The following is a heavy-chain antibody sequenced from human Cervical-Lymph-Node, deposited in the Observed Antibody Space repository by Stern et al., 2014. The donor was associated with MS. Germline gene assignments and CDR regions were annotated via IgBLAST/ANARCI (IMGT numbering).Heavy chain of an antibody. V-gene: IGHV3-23*04. CDR2: MSRSGDYT. CDR3: ATGGISDS. Sequence: QLVQSCADVVQPGGSLRVSCSASGFTFSKSAMTWVRQAPGQGLEWVSAMSRSGDYTHYADASCGRFPLSSDHSTNSRYMEMNSLRADDTAVYYCATGGISDSWGQGTLVTVTS. D-gene: IGHD3-16*01. CDR1: GFTFSKSA. J-gene: IGHJ4*02.